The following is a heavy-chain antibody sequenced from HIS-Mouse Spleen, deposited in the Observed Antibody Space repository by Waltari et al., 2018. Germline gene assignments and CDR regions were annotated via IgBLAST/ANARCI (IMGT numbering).Heavy chain of an antibody. D-gene: IGHD2-15*01. V-gene: IGHV4-34*01. CDR2: INHSGST. J-gene: IGHJ4*02. CDR3: ASVAPPQRLAQDY. CDR1: GGSFSGYY. Sequence: QVQLQQWGAALLKPSETLSLTCAVYGGSFSGYYGSWIRQPPGKGLEWIGEINHSGSTNYNPSLKSRVTISVDTSKNQFSLKLSSVTAADTAVYYCASVAPPQRLAQDYWGQGTLVTVSS.